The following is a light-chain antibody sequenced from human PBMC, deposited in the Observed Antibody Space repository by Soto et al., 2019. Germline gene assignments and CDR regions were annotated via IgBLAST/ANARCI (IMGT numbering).Light chain of an antibody. J-gene: IGLJ2*01. Sequence: QSALTQPASVSGSPGQSITISCTGGSSDVGGYNYVSWFQQHPGKAPKFLIYDVSRRPLGVSNRFSGSKSGYTASLTISGLQAEDEADYYCSSYSATSIVVFGGGTKVTVL. CDR2: DVS. CDR3: SSYSATSIVV. CDR1: SSDVGGYNY. V-gene: IGLV2-14*01.